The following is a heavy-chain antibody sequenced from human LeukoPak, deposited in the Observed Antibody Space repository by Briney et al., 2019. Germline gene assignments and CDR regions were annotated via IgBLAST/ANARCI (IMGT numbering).Heavy chain of an antibody. CDR3: AAALDLDYSMISDY. D-gene: IGHD4-11*01. J-gene: IGHJ4*02. V-gene: IGHV1-2*02. CDR2: INLNSGGT. Sequence: GASVKVSCKASGYTFTGYYMHWVRPAPGQGLQWMGWINLNSGGTNYAQKFQGRVTMTRDTSISTAYMELSRLRSDDTAVYYCAAALDLDYSMISDYWGQGTLVTVSS. CDR1: GYTFTGYY.